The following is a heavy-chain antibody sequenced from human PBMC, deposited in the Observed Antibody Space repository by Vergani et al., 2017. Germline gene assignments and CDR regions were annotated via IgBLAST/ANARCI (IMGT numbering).Heavy chain of an antibody. CDR3: ARGSITMVRGGWFDP. CDR1: GGSISSGGYY. V-gene: IGHV4-31*03. CDR2: IYYSGST. J-gene: IGHJ5*02. Sequence: QVQLQESGPGLVKPSQTLSLTCTVSGGSISSGGYYWSWIRQHPGKGLEWIGSIYYSGSTYSHPSLKSRVTISVATSKNQFSLKLSSVTAADTAVYYCARGSITMVRGGWFDPWGQGTLVTVSS. D-gene: IGHD3-10*01.